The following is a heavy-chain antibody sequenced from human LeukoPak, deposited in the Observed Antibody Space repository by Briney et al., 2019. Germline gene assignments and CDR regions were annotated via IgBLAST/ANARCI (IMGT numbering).Heavy chain of an antibody. D-gene: IGHD3-10*01. V-gene: IGHV4-39*07. J-gene: IGHJ4*02. CDR1: GGSISSSSYY. CDR3: TMMVRGVREGLFDY. CDR2: IYYSGST. Sequence: SETLSLTCTVSGGSISSSSYYWGWIRQPPGKGLEWIGSIYYSGSTYYNPSLKSRVTISVDTSKNQFSLKLSSVTAADTAVYYCTMMVRGVREGLFDYWGQGTLVTVSS.